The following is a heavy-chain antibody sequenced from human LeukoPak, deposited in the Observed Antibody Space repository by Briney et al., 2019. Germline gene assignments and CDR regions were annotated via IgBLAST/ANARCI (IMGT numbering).Heavy chain of an antibody. J-gene: IGHJ4*02. CDR3: ARMIFGVVPNIDY. Sequence: PSETLSLTCTVSGGSVSSGSYYWSWIRRPPGKGLEWIGYIYYSGSTDYNPSLKSRVTISVDTSKNQFSLKLSSVTAADTAVYYCARMIFGVVPNIDYWGQGTLVTVSS. D-gene: IGHD3-3*01. CDR1: GGSVSSGSYY. V-gene: IGHV4-61*01. CDR2: IYYSGST.